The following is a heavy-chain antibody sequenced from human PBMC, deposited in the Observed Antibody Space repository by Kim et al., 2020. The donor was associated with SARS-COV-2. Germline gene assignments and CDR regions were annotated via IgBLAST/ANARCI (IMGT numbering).Heavy chain of an antibody. CDR3: AHLRQITMVRGVIITFDY. D-gene: IGHD3-10*01. J-gene: IGHJ4*02. V-gene: IGHV2-5*02. Sequence: SGPTLVKPTQTLTLTCTFSGFSLSTSGVGVGWIRQPPGKALEWLALIYWDDDKRYSPSLKSRLTITKDTSKNQVVLTMTNMDPVDTATYYCAHLRQITMVRGVIITFDYWGQGTLVTVSS. CDR2: IYWDDDK. CDR1: GFSLSTSGVG.